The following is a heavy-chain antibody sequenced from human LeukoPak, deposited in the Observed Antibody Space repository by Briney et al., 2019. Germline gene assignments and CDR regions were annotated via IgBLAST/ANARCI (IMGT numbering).Heavy chain of an antibody. J-gene: IGHJ4*02. CDR3: ARGAVGATTIDY. CDR2: IYYSGST. D-gene: IGHD1-26*01. CDR1: GGSISSYY. Sequence: SETLSLTCTVSGGSISSYYWSWIRQPPGKGLEWIGYIYYSGSTNYNTSLKSRVTISVDTSKNQFSLKLSSVNAAATAVYYCARGAVGATTIDYWGQGTLVTVSS. V-gene: IGHV4-59*01.